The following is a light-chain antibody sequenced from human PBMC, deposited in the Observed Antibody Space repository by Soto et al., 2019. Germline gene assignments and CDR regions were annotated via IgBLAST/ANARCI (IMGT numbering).Light chain of an antibody. Sequence: EVVLTQSPGTLSLSPGERATLSCRASQSVSTTYLAWYQQKPGQSPRLLIYSTSSRATGIPDRFSGSGSGTDFTLTISRLEPEDFAVYYCQQYGRSPKTFGQGTKLEI. CDR2: STS. CDR1: QSVSTTY. J-gene: IGKJ2*01. CDR3: QQYGRSPKT. V-gene: IGKV3-20*01.